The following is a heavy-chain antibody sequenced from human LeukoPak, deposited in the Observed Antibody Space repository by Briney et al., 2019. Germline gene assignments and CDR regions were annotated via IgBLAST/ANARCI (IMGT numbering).Heavy chain of an antibody. CDR3: SRDRLGGLDY. D-gene: IGHD5-12*01. V-gene: IGHV3-7*01. Sequence: PGGSLRLSCAASGFTFSTYWMSWVRQAPGKGLEWVANIKQDGSEKYYVDSVKGRFTISRDNAKNSVYLQMNSLRPEDTAVYYCSRDRLGGLDYWGQGTLVTVSS. J-gene: IGHJ4*02. CDR2: IKQDGSEK. CDR1: GFTFSTYW.